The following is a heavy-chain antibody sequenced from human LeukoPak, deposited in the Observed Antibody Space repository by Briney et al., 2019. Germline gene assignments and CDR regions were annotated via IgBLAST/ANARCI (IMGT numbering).Heavy chain of an antibody. Sequence: GGSLRLSCEASGFTFSSSAMHWVRQAPGKGLEWVAVISYDGSNIYYGDSVKGRFTISRDNSKNTLYLQMNSLRAEDTAVYYCTKDIGRVGASPFDSWGQGTLVTVSS. D-gene: IGHD1-26*01. CDR2: ISYDGSNI. J-gene: IGHJ4*02. V-gene: IGHV3-30*18. CDR1: GFTFSSSA. CDR3: TKDIGRVGASPFDS.